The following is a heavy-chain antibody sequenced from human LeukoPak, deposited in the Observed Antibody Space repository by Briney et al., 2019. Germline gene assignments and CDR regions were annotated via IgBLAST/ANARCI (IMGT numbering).Heavy chain of an antibody. V-gene: IGHV1-58*01. CDR1: GFTFTSFA. J-gene: IGHJ6*03. CDR2: IVVGSRNT. CDR3: AADLAQYYYYYYYMDV. D-gene: IGHD3-3*02. Sequence: GPSVKVSCKASGFTFTSFAVQWVRQARRQRLEWIGWIVVGSRNTNYAQKFQERVTITRYMSTSTAYMELSSLRSEDTAVYYCAADLAQYYYYYYYMDVWGKGTTVTVSS.